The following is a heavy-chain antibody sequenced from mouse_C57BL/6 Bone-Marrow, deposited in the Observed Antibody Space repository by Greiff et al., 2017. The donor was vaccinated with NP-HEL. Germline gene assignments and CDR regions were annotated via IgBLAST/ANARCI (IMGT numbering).Heavy chain of an antibody. CDR2: IDPSDSYT. CDR1: GYTFTSYW. Sequence: QVQLQQSGAELVMPGASVKLSCKASGYTFTSYWMHWVKQRPGQGLEWIGEIDPSDSYTNYNQKFKGKSTSTVDKSSSTAYMQLSSLTSEDSAVYYCARKGDGYYVDYWGQGTTLTVSS. CDR3: ARKGDGYYVDY. D-gene: IGHD2-3*01. V-gene: IGHV1-69*01. J-gene: IGHJ2*01.